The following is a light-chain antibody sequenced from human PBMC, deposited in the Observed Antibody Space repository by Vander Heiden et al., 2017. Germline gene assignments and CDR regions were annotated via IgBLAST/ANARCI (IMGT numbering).Light chain of an antibody. CDR1: SSNIGSNA. CDR2: NKD. V-gene: IGLV1-44*01. J-gene: IGLJ2*01. Sequence: QSVLTQPPSTSGTPGQRATTSCSGSSSNIGSNAVNWYQQLPGAAPRLLIYNKDQRPSGVPDRFSGSKSGTSASLSVSGLRSEDEADYYCAAWDDSLTGLVFGGGTKLTVL. CDR3: AAWDDSLTGLV.